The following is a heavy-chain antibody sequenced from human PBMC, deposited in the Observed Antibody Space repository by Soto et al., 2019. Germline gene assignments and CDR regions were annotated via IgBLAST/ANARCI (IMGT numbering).Heavy chain of an antibody. V-gene: IGHV4-34*01. CDR2: INHSGST. CDR1: GGSFSGYY. J-gene: IGHJ6*02. Sequence: PSDTLSLTCAVYGGSFSGYYWSWIRQPPGKGLEWIGEINHSGSTNYNPSLKSRVTISVDTSKNQFSLKLSSVTAADTAVYYCARVYDFWRYGMDVWGQGPTVTVSS. CDR3: ARVYDFWRYGMDV. D-gene: IGHD3-3*01.